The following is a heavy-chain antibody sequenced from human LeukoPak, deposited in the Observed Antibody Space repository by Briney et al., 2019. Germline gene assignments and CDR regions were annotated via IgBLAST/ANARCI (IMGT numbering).Heavy chain of an antibody. CDR2: ISGSGGST. CDR1: GITLSSYG. J-gene: IGHJ4*02. D-gene: IGHD3-22*01. V-gene: IGHV3-23*01. CDR3: AKRGVVIRVILVGFHKEANYFDS. Sequence: GGSLTLSCAVSGITLSSYGMRWFRQPPRKGVQWVAGISGSGGSTNYADSVKGRFTISRDNLKNTLYLQMNSVSAEDTAVYFCAKRGVVIRVILVGFHKEANYFDSWGQGALVSVSS.